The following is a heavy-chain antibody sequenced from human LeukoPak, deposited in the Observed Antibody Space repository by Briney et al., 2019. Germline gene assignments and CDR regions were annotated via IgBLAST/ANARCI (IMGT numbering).Heavy chain of an antibody. CDR2: ISGSGGST. D-gene: IGHD6-19*01. CDR1: GFTFSSYV. Sequence: GGSLRLSCAASGFTFSSYVMSWVRQAPGKGLEWVSTISGSGGSTYYADSVKGRVTISRDNSRNTLYLQMNSLRAEDTAVYYCAKDRAGNRFDHWGQGTLVTVSS. J-gene: IGHJ5*02. CDR3: AKDRAGNRFDH. V-gene: IGHV3-23*01.